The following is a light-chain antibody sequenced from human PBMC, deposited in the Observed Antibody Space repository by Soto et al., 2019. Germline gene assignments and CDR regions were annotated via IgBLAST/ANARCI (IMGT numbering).Light chain of an antibody. CDR1: QSVTSTY. J-gene: IGKJ3*01. CDR2: GAS. Sequence: EIVLTQSPATLSLSPGERATLSCRASQSVTSTYLAWYQQKPGQAPRLLIYGASSRAIGIPDRFSGSGSGTDFTLTISRLEPEDFAVYYCQQYGRSPFTFGPGTKVDIK. CDR3: QQYGRSPFT. V-gene: IGKV3-20*01.